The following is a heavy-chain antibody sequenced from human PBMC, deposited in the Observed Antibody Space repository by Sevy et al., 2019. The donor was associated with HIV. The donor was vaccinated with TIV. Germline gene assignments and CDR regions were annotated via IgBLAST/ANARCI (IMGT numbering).Heavy chain of an antibody. V-gene: IGHV4-4*07. CDR2: IHSSGST. CDR3: ARGGGWNYRGGDCYSQDC. D-gene: IGHD2-21*02. Sequence: SESLSLTCTVSGGSISSYYWSWIRQPAGKGLEWIGRIHSSGSTNQNPSLKSRVTMSIDTSKNQFSLKLTSVTAADTAVYYCARGGGWNYRGGDCYSQDCWGQGTPVTISS. J-gene: IGHJ4*02. CDR1: GGSISSYY.